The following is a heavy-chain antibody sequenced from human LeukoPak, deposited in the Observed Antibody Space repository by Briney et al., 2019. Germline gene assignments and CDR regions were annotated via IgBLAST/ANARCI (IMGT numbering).Heavy chain of an antibody. CDR2: ISSSSSYI. CDR3: ARVRADTAMVRALDY. D-gene: IGHD5-18*01. CDR1: GFTFSSYS. Sequence: GGSLRLSCAASGFTFSSYSMNWVRQAPGKGLEWVSSISSSSSYIYYADSVKGRFTISRDNAKNSLYLQMNSLRAEDTAVYYCARVRADTAMVRALDYWGQGTLVTVSS. J-gene: IGHJ4*02. V-gene: IGHV3-21*01.